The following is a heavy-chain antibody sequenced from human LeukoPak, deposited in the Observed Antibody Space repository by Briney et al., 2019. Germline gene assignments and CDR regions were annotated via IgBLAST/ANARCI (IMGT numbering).Heavy chain of an antibody. V-gene: IGHV3-21*01. CDR3: ARDLFGELSPVY. Sequence: GGSLRLSCAASGFTFSSYEMNWVRQAPGKGLEWVSSISSSSSYIYYADSVKGRFTISRDNAKNSLYLQMNSLRAEDTAVYYCARDLFGELSPVYWGQGTLVTVSS. CDR2: ISSSSSYI. CDR1: GFTFSSYE. D-gene: IGHD3-10*01. J-gene: IGHJ4*02.